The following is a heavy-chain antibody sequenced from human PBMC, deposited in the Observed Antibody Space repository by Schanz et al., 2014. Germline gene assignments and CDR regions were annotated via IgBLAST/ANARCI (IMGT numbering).Heavy chain of an antibody. D-gene: IGHD3-10*01. CDR3: ANSMVRGVRMSDNWFGP. CDR2: ISYSGST. J-gene: IGHJ5*02. CDR1: GGSISSTFYY. Sequence: QLQLQESGPGLVKPSETLSLTCTVSGGSISSTFYYWGWIRQPPGKGLDWIGTISYSGSTYYNPPLKSGLTISVDPPKNRFSLKLNSVTAADTAVYYCANSMVRGVRMSDNWFGPWGQGTLVSVSS. V-gene: IGHV4-39*01.